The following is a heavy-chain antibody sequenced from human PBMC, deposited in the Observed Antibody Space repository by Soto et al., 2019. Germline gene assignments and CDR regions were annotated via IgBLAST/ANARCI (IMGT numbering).Heavy chain of an antibody. J-gene: IGHJ4*02. CDR2: ISYSGST. CDR3: ARGGNFDDYGDLSPFDY. CDR1: GGSISSGGYY. V-gene: IGHV4-31*03. Sequence: QVQLQESGPGLVKPSQTLSLTCTVSGGSISSGGYYWSWIRQHPGKGLEWIGYISYSGSTYYNPSPKSRVTLSVDTSKNQFSLKLSSVTAADTAVYYCARGGNFDDYGDLSPFDYWGQGTLVTVSS. D-gene: IGHD4-17*01.